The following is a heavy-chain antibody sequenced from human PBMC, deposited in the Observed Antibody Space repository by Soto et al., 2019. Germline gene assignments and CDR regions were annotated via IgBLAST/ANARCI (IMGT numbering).Heavy chain of an antibody. CDR2: ISGSGGST. CDR3: AKVGVFGVVITGHYYFDY. V-gene: IGHV3-23*01. Sequence: PGGSLRLSCAASGFTFSSYAMSWVRQAPGKGLEWVSAISGSGGSTYYADSVKGRFTISRDNSKNTLYLQMNSLRAEDTAVYYCAKVGVFGVVITGHYYFDYWGQGTLVTVSS. D-gene: IGHD3-3*01. J-gene: IGHJ4*02. CDR1: GFTFSSYA.